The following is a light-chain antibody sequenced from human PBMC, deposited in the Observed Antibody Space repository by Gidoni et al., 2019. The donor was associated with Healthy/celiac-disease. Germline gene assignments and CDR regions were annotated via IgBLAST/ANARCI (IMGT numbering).Light chain of an antibody. CDR2: DVS. Sequence: QSALTQPASVSGSPGQSITISCTGTSSDVGGSNYVSWYQQPPGKAPKLMIYDVSNRPSGVSNRFSGSKSGNTASLTISGLQAEAEADYYCSSYTSSSTRVFGGGTKLTVL. V-gene: IGLV2-14*03. CDR1: SSDVGGSNY. J-gene: IGLJ3*02. CDR3: SSYTSSSTRV.